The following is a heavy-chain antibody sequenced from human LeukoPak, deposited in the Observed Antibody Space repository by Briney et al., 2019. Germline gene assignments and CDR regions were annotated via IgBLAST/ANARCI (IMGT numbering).Heavy chain of an antibody. V-gene: IGHV3-74*01. CDR3: ARGGGYSNDHLGD. CDR2: IKSDGSST. D-gene: IGHD5-18*01. Sequence: GGSLRLSCAASGFTFRTYWMHWVRQAPGKGLVWVSRIKSDGSSTSYADSMKGRFTISRDNAKNTMYLQMNSLRVEDTAVYYCARGGGYSNDHLGDWGQGTLVTVSS. CDR1: GFTFRTYW. J-gene: IGHJ4*02.